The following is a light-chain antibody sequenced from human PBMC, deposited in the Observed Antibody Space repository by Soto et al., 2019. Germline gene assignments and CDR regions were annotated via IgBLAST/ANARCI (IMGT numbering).Light chain of an antibody. CDR3: QQTSSFPLT. CDR2: AAS. Sequence: DLQMTQSPSSVSASVGDRVTITCRASQGITSWLAWYQQKPGRAPKLLIYAASSLQSGVPSRFSGSGSGTEFTLTISSLQPDDFAAYFCQQTSSFPLTFGVRTKVEIK. CDR1: QGITSW. J-gene: IGKJ4*01. V-gene: IGKV1-12*01.